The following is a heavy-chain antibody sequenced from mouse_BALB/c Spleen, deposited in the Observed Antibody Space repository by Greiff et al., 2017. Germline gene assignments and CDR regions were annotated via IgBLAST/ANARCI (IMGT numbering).Heavy chain of an antibody. CDR2: ISYSGST. V-gene: IGHV3-2*02. Sequence: EVQLQESGPGLVKPSQSLSLTCTVTGYSITSDYAWNWIRQFPGNKLEWMGYISYSGSTSYNPSLKSRISITRDTSKNQFFLQLNSVTTEDTATYYCARAYRYDMVFAYWGQGTLVTVSA. CDR1: GYSITSDYA. D-gene: IGHD2-14*01. J-gene: IGHJ3*01. CDR3: ARAYRYDMVFAY.